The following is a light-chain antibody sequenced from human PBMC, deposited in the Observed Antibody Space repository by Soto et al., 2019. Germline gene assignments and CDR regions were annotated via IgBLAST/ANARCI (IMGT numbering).Light chain of an antibody. CDR3: QQYNSYST. Sequence: DIQMTHSPSTLSASVLCIVTITCRSSQSISKWLDWYQQKPGKAPKLLIYDASSLESGVPSRFSGSGSGTEFTLTISSLQPDDFATYYCQQYNSYSTFGQGTKVDIK. J-gene: IGKJ1*01. V-gene: IGKV1-5*01. CDR1: QSISKW. CDR2: DAS.